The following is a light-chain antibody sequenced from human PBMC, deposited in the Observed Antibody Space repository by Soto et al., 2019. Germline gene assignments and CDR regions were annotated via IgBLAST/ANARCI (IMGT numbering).Light chain of an antibody. J-gene: IGKJ4*01. CDR1: EDISNY. CDR2: DAA. Sequence: DIQMTQSPSTLSASVGDRVTITCQAGEDISNYLNWYQQKPGKAPKLLIYDAANLETGVPSRFSGSGSGTDFTFTISSLQPEDIATHYCQQYDNLPLTFGGGTKVDI. CDR3: QQYDNLPLT. V-gene: IGKV1-33*01.